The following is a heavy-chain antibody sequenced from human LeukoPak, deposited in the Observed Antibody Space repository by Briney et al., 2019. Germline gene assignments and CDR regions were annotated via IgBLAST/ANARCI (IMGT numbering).Heavy chain of an antibody. J-gene: IGHJ3*02. V-gene: IGHV1-18*01. Sequence: GASVKVSCKASGYTFTSYGISWVRQAPGQGLEWMGWISAYNGNTNYAQKLQGRVTMTTDTSTSTAYMELRSLRSDDTAVYYCARALYYYDSSGYPSDAFGIWGQGTMVTVSS. D-gene: IGHD3-22*01. CDR3: ARALYYYDSSGYPSDAFGI. CDR1: GYTFTSYG. CDR2: ISAYNGNT.